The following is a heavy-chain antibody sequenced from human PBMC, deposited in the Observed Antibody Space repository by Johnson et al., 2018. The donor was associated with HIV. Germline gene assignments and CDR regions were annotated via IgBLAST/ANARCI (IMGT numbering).Heavy chain of an antibody. J-gene: IGHJ3*02. V-gene: IGHV3-11*04. CDR1: GFTFSDYY. CDR3: ALNWGAEGAFDI. D-gene: IGHD7-27*01. CDR2: FSSSGSTI. Sequence: VQLVESGGGLVKPGGSLRLSCAASGFTFSDYYMSWIRPAPGKGLESVSYFSSSGSTIYYADSVKGRFTISRDNAKNSLYLQMHSLRAEDTAVYYCALNWGAEGAFDIWGQGTMVTVSS.